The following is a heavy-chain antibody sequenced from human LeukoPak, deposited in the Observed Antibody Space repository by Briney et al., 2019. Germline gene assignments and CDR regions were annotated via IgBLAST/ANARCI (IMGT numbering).Heavy chain of an antibody. Sequence: GGSLRLSCAASGFTSSSYWMSWVRQAPGKGLEWVANIKQDGSEKYYVDSVKGRFTISRDNAKNSLYLQMNSLRAADTAVYYCARCSTSCYSGDYWGQGTLVTVSS. CDR1: GFTSSSYW. J-gene: IGHJ4*02. V-gene: IGHV3-7*01. D-gene: IGHD2-2*02. CDR2: IKQDGSEK. CDR3: ARCSTSCYSGDY.